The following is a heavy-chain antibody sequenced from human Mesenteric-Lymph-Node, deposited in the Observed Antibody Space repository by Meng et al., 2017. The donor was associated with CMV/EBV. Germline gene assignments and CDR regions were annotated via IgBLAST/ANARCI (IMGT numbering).Heavy chain of an antibody. V-gene: IGHV3-23*01. CDR2: ISGSGGST. CDR3: AKLNYYDSSDFDY. D-gene: IGHD3-22*01. CDR1: GFTFSSYA. Sequence: ETLSLTCAASGFTFSSYAMSWVRQAPGKGLEWVSAISGSGGSTYYADSVKGRFTISRDNSKNTLYLQMNSLRAEDTAVYYCAKLNYYDSSDFDYWGQGTLVTVSS. J-gene: IGHJ4*02.